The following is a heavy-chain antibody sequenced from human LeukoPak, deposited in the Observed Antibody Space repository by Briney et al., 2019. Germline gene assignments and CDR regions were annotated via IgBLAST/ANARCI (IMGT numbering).Heavy chain of an antibody. CDR3: ARALWDA. CDR1: GFTFSTYT. D-gene: IGHD3-10*01. CDR2: ISSSSNNI. J-gene: IGHJ4*02. Sequence: PGGSLRLSCAASGFTFSTYTMNWVRQAPGKGLEWVSSISSSSNNINYADSVKGRFTISRDNAMNSVHLQMNSLRAEDTAVYYCARALWDAWGQGTPVTVSS. V-gene: IGHV3-21*01.